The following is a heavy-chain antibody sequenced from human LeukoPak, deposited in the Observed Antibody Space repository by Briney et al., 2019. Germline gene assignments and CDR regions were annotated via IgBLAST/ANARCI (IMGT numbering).Heavy chain of an antibody. J-gene: IGHJ6*02. CDR2: IYYSGST. V-gene: IGHV4-31*03. D-gene: IGHD1-26*01. CDR1: GGSISSGGYY. Sequence: SETLSLTCTVSGGSISSGGYYWSWIRQHPGKGLEWIGYIYYSGSTYYNPSLKSRVTISVDTSENQFSLKLSSVTAADTAVSYCAREGDPREWELGYGMDVWGQGTTVTVSS. CDR3: AREGDPREWELGYGMDV.